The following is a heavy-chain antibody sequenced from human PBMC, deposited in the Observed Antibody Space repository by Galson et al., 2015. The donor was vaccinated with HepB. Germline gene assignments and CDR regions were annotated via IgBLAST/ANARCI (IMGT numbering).Heavy chain of an antibody. V-gene: IGHV3-30-3*01. J-gene: IGHJ4*02. CDR2: ISYDGSNK. CDR3: ARDGGSGSYYGGLDY. CDR1: GFTFSSYA. Sequence: SLRLSCAASGFTFSSYAMHWVRQAPGKGLEWVAVISYDGSNKYYADSVKGRFTISRDNSKNTLYLQMNSLRAEDTAVYYCARDGGSGSYYGGLDYWGQGTLVTVSS. D-gene: IGHD1-26*01.